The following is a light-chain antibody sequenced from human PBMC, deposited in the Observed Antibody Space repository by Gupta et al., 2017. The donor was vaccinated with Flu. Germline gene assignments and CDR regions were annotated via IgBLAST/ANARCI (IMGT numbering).Light chain of an antibody. CDR2: DAT. J-gene: IGKJ4*01. Sequence: SPALLSLSRGRRATPSCRGSQSGRSKIGWYQRNPEQARRLIIYDATNRASSIPGRCSGRGSGTDFTLTSSSREDEDFAVYYWQQRSNWLTFGGGTKVEMK. CDR1: QSGRSK. V-gene: IGKV3-11*01. CDR3: QQRSNWLT.